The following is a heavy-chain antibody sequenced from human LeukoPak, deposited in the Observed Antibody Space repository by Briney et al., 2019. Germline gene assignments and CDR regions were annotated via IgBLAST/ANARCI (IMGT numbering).Heavy chain of an antibody. Sequence: GGSLRLSCAASGFTFSSYAMNWVRQAPGKGLVWVSRINSDGNYTTYADSVKGRFTISRDNAKNTLSLQMNSLRAEDTAVYYCAREYSSGWTSDYWGQGTLVTVSS. CDR2: INSDGNYT. CDR3: AREYSSGWTSDY. CDR1: GFTFSSYA. D-gene: IGHD6-19*01. V-gene: IGHV3-74*01. J-gene: IGHJ4*02.